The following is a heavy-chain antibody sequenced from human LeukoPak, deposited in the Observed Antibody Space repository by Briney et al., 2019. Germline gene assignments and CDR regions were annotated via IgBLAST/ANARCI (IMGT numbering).Heavy chain of an antibody. Sequence: GASVKVSCKASGYTFTSYGISWVRQAPGQGLEWMGWISTYGGNTNYAQKFEGRVTMTTDTSTRTAYMELRSLRSDDTAVYYCARDSQGYYGSGSYYTEYFHHWGQGTLVSVSS. CDR2: ISTYGGNT. D-gene: IGHD3-10*01. CDR3: ARDSQGYYGSGSYYTEYFHH. V-gene: IGHV1-18*01. J-gene: IGHJ1*01. CDR1: GYTFTSYG.